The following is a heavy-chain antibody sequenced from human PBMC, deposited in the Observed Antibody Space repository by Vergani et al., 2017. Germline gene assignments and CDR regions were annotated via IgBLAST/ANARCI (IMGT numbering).Heavy chain of an antibody. CDR1: GGSISSGTYY. D-gene: IGHD6-19*01. Sequence: QVQLQESGPGLVKPSQTLSLTCTVSGGSISSGTYYWSWIRQPPGKGLEWIGEINHSGSTNYNPSLKSRVTISVDTSKNQFSLKLSSVTAADTAVYYCAGIAVAGTGRAFDIWGQGTMVTVSS. J-gene: IGHJ3*02. CDR2: INHSGST. V-gene: IGHV4-30-4*08. CDR3: AGIAVAGTGRAFDI.